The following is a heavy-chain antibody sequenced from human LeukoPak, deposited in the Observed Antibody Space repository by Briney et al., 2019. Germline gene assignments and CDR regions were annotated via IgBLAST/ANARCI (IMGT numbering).Heavy chain of an antibody. CDR3: AKGGHYYYDSSGSYYFDY. CDR2: ISTGGSAI. CDR1: GFTFSSYE. J-gene: IGHJ4*02. Sequence: GGSLRLSCAASGFTFSSYEMNWVRQAPGKGLEWVSYISTGGSAIYYADSVKGRFTISRDNSKNTLYLQMNSLRAEDTAVYYCAKGGHYYYDSSGSYYFDYWGQGTLVTVSS. V-gene: IGHV3-48*03. D-gene: IGHD3-22*01.